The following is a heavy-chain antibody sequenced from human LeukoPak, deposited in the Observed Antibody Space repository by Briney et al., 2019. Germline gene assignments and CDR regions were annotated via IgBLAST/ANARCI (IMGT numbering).Heavy chain of an antibody. CDR3: ASGRMTTETTYCFDP. D-gene: IGHD4-11*01. CDR2: IIPIFGIT. V-gene: IGHV1-69*04. Sequence: GASVKVACKAAGGTFISNAITWVRQAPGQGLEWLGRIIPIFGITDYAQEFQGRVTITADKSTSTAYMEFSSLRSEDTAVYYCASGRMTTETTYCFDPWGQGTLITVSS. CDR1: GGTFISNA. J-gene: IGHJ5*02.